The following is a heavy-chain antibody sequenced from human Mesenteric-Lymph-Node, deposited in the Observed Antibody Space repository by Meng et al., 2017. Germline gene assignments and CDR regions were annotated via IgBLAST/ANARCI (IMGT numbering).Heavy chain of an antibody. D-gene: IGHD3-10*01. J-gene: IGHJ5*02. Sequence: HMPLVQSGAEVKKTGSSVKVSCKASGYTFPYRYLHWVRQAPGQGLEWIGYIHSSGSTYYNPSLRSRLTISVDTSKNQFSLKLSSVTAAETAVYYCARASYGSGSPLGESWFDPWGQGTLVTVSS. V-gene: IGHV1-45*01. CDR2: IHSSGST. CDR1: GYTFPYRY. CDR3: ARASYGSGSPLGESWFDP.